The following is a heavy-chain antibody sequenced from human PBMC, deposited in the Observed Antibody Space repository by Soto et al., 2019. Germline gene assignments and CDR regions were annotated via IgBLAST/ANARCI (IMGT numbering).Heavy chain of an antibody. V-gene: IGHV6-1*01. CDR3: ARDKWDSSGWYDAMTGFDY. CDR2: TYYRSKWYN. Sequence: PSQTLSLTCXISGDSVSSNSAAWNWIRQSPSRGLEWLGRTYYRSKWYNDYAVSVKSRITINPDTSKNQFSLQLNSVTPEDTAVYYYARDKWDSSGWYDAMTGFDYWGQGTLVTVSS. D-gene: IGHD6-19*01. J-gene: IGHJ4*02. CDR1: GDSVSSNSAA.